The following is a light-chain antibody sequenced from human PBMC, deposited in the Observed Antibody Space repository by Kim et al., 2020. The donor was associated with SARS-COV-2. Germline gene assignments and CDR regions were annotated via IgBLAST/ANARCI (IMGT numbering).Light chain of an antibody. Sequence: GQRVTSSCSGSNSNIGVNTVNWYQQFPGTAPKLLIYRNNQRPSGVPDRFSGSKSGTSASLALSGLLSEDEADYYCATWDDSLNAWVFSGGTQLTVL. CDR3: ATWDDSLNAWV. V-gene: IGLV1-44*01. CDR1: NSNIGVNT. J-gene: IGLJ3*02. CDR2: RNN.